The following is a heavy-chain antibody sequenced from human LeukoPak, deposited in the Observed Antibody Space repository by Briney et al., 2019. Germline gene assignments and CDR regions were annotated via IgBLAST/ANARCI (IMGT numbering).Heavy chain of an antibody. V-gene: IGHV3-73*01. CDR3: AKTVTWFALTDFQH. CDR2: IRSKANSYAT. J-gene: IGHJ1*01. D-gene: IGHD3-10*01. Sequence: GGSLRLSCAASGFTFSGSAMHWVRQASGKGLEWVGRIRSKANSYATAYAASVKGRFTISRDDSKNTAYLQMNSLRAEDTAVYYCAKTVTWFALTDFQHWGQGTLVTVSS. CDR1: GFTFSGSA.